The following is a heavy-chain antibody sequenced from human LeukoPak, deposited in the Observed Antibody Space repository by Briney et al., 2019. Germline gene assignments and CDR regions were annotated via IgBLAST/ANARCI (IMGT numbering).Heavy chain of an antibody. V-gene: IGHV4-59*01. CDR1: GGSISRYY. D-gene: IGHD3-3*01. CDR3: ARVTAYYAFWTGNHWFDP. J-gene: IGHJ5*02. CDR2: IYYSGSA. Sequence: PSETLSLTCTVSGGSISRYYWSWIRQPPGKGREWVGKIYYSGSANYNPSLKSRVTISVDTSKNQFSLKLSSVTAADTAVHYCARVTAYYAFWTGNHWFDPWGQGTLVTVSS.